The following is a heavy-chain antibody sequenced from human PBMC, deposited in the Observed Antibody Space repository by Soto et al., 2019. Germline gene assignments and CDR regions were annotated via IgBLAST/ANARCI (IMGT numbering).Heavy chain of an antibody. J-gene: IGHJ6*02. CDR2: INHSGST. V-gene: IGHV4-34*01. CDR1: GGSFSGYY. CDR3: ARGVGAPSSTFYYYCGMDV. Sequence: QVQLQQWGAGLLKPSETLSLTCAVYGGSFSGYYWSWIRQPPGKGLEWIGEINHSGSTNYNPSLKSLVTISVYTSNGLFAVKLSSLTAAATAVYYCARGVGAPSSTFYYYCGMDVWGQGTTVTVSS. D-gene: IGHD2-15*01.